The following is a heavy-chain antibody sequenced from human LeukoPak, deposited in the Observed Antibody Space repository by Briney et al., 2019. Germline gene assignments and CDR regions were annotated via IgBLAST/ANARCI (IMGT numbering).Heavy chain of an antibody. CDR1: GGSISSSSYY. CDR2: IYYSGST. V-gene: IGHV4-39*01. J-gene: IGHJ5*02. CDR3: ASHPPGYYDFWSGLNWFDP. Sequence: NPSETLSLTCTVSGGSISSSSYYWGWIRQPPGKGLEWIGSIYYSGSTYYNPSLKSRVTISVDTSKNQFSLKLSSVTAADTAVYYCASHPPGYYDFWSGLNWFDPWGQGTLVTVSS. D-gene: IGHD3-3*01.